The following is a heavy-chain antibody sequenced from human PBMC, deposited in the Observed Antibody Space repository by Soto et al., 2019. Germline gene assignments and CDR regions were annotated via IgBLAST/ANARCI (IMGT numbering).Heavy chain of an antibody. CDR3: ARGVDYYATSGYFSFDS. D-gene: IGHD3-16*01. Sequence: SETMSLTCNLSGGSLHNFYWRWIRQPPGQGLEWVGHVHYSGSTNYSPSLNSRATISLDTSKSQLSLKLRSVPAADTAMYLCARGVDYYATSGYFSFDSWGQGIPVTVAS. CDR2: VHYSGST. V-gene: IGHV4-59*01. CDR1: GGSLHNFY. J-gene: IGHJ4*02.